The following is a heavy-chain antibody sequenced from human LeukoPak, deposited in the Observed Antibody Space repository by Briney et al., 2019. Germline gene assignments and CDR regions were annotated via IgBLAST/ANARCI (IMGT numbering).Heavy chain of an antibody. V-gene: IGHV3-21*01. D-gene: IGHD6-6*01. J-gene: IGHJ6*03. Sequence: GGSLRLSCAASGFTFSSYSMNWVRQAPGKGLEWVSSISSSSSYIYYADSVKGRFTISRDNAKNSLYLQMNSLRAEDTAVYYCASLIAARPTHYYYYMDVWGKGTTVTVSS. CDR3: ASLIAARPTHYYYYMDV. CDR1: GFTFSSYS. CDR2: ISSSSSYI.